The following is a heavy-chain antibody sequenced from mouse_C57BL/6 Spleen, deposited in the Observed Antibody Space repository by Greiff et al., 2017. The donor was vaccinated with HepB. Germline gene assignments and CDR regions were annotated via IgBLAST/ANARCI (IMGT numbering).Heavy chain of an antibody. CDR3: ARSAGSSRAY. CDR1: GYTFTSYG. Sequence: QVQLQQSGAELARPGASVKLSCKASGYTFTSYGISWVKQRTGQGLEWIGEIYPRSGNTYYNKKFKGKATLTADKSSSTAYMELRSLTSEDSAVYFCARSAGSSRAYWGQGTLVTVSA. D-gene: IGHD3-2*02. CDR2: IYPRSGNT. V-gene: IGHV1-81*01. J-gene: IGHJ3*01.